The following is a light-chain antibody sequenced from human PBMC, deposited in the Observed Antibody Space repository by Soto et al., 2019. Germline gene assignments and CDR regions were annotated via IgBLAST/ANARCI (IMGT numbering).Light chain of an antibody. CDR1: QSISSN. CDR3: QQYNNYPRT. CDR2: EAS. V-gene: IGKV3-15*01. Sequence: DIEMTQSPSTLSASLGERATLSCRASQSISSNLAWYQQKPGQAPRLLIYEASTMATGIPARFSGSGSGTEFTLTISSLQSEDFAAYYCQQYNNYPRTFGQGTKVDIK. J-gene: IGKJ1*01.